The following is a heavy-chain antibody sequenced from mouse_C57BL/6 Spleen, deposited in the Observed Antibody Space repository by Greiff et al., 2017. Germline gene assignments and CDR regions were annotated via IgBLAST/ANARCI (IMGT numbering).Heavy chain of an antibody. J-gene: IGHJ4*01. Sequence: QVQLKQSGAELAKPGASVKLPCKASGYTFTSYWMHWVKQRPGQGLEWIGYINPSSGYTKYNQKFKDKATLTADKSSSTAYMQLSSLTYEDSAVYYCARALDSSGYVDAMDYWGQGTSVTVSS. CDR1: GYTFTSYW. CDR3: ARALDSSGYVDAMDY. D-gene: IGHD3-2*02. V-gene: IGHV1-7*01. CDR2: INPSSGYT.